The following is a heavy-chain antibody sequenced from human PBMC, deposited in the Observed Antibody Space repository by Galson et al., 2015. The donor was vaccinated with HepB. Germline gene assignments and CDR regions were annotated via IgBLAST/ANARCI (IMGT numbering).Heavy chain of an antibody. D-gene: IGHD5-12*01. CDR1: GGSISSGGYS. Sequence: TLSLTCAVSGGSISSGGYSWSWIRQPPGKGLEWIGYIYYSGSTYYNPSLKSRVTISVDTSKNQFSLKLSSVTAADTAVYYCARGQDIAADYWGQGTLVTVSS. V-gene: IGHV4-30-4*07. CDR3: ARGQDIAADY. CDR2: IYYSGST. J-gene: IGHJ4*02.